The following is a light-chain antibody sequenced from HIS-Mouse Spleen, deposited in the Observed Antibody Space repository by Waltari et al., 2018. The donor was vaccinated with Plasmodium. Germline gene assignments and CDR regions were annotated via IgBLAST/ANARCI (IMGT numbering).Light chain of an antibody. CDR3: QQYNNWSFT. Sequence: EIVMTQSPATLSVSPGERTTLSGSASQSVSSNLACYQQKPGQAPRLLIYGASTRATGIPARFSGSGSGTEFTLTISSLQSEDFAVYYCQQYNNWSFTFGPGTKVDIK. CDR2: GAS. V-gene: IGKV3-15*01. J-gene: IGKJ3*01. CDR1: QSVSSN.